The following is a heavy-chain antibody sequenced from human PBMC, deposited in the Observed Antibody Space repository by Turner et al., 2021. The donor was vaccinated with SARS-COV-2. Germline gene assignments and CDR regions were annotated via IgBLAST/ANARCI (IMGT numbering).Heavy chain of an antibody. Sequence: QLQLQESGPGLVKPSETLSLTCTGSGGSISSSGYYWGWIRQPPGKGLEWIGSIYYSGSTYYNPSLKSRVTISVDTSKNQFSLKLSSVTAADTAVYYCATEYVNIVATHRYYSYAMDVWGQGTTVTVSS. CDR3: ATEYVNIVATHRYYSYAMDV. CDR2: IYYSGST. CDR1: GGSISSSGYY. D-gene: IGHD5-12*01. J-gene: IGHJ6*02. V-gene: IGHV4-39*01.